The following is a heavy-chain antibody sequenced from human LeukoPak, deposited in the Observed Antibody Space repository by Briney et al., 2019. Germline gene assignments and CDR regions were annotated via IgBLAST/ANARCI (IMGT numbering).Heavy chain of an antibody. V-gene: IGHV3-33*08. J-gene: IGHJ4*02. CDR2: IWYDGSNK. CDR3: ARDLPYSSLDY. D-gene: IGHD3-22*01. CDR1: GFTVNSNY. Sequence: GGSLRLSCASSGFTVNSNYMTWVRQAPGKGLEWVAVIWYDGSNKYYADSVKGRFTISRDNSKNTLYLQMNSLRAEDTAVYYCARDLPYSSLDYWGQGTLVTVSS.